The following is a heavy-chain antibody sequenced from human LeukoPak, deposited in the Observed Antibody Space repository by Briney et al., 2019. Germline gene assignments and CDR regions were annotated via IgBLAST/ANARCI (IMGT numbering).Heavy chain of an antibody. CDR2: ISDDGGST. CDR1: GFTFSSYA. V-gene: IGHV3-23*01. J-gene: IGHJ3*02. CDR3: AKVLITIFGVVRYDAFDI. D-gene: IGHD3-3*01. Sequence: PGGSLRLSCAASGFTFSSYAMSWVRQAPGKGLEWVSAISDDGGSTYYADSVKGRFTISRDNSKSTLYVQMNSLRAEDTALYYCAKVLITIFGVVRYDAFDIWGQGTVVTVSS.